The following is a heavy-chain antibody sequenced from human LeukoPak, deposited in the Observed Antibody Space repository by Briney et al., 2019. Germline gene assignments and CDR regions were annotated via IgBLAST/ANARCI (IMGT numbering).Heavy chain of an antibody. V-gene: IGHV5-51*01. J-gene: IGHJ4*02. Sequence: GESLKISCKGSGYSFTSYWIGWVRQMPGKGLEWMGIIYPGDSDTRYSPSFQGQVTISADKSISTAYLQWSSLKASDTAMYYCARQASSDFWSGYSAFDYWGQGTLVAVSS. D-gene: IGHD3-3*01. CDR3: ARQASSDFWSGYSAFDY. CDR1: GYSFTSYW. CDR2: IYPGDSDT.